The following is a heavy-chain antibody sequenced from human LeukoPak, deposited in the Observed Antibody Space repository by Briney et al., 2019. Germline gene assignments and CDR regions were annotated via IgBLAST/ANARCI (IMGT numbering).Heavy chain of an antibody. CDR2: ISDSGGST. J-gene: IGHJ6*02. V-gene: IGHV3-23*01. D-gene: IGHD5-18*01. CDR1: GFTFSSYA. CDR3: AKDPGYSYGYEAYGMDV. Sequence: GGSLRLSCAASGFTFSSYAMSWVRQAPGKGLEWVSAISDSGGSTYYADSVKGRLTISRDNSKNTLYLKMNSLRAEDTAVYYCAKDPGYSYGYEAYGMDVWGQGTTVTVSS.